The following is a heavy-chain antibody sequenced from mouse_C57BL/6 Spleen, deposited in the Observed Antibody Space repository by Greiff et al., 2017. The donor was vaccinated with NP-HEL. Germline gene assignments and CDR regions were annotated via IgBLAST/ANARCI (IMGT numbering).Heavy chain of an antibody. CDR1: GFTFSSYA. V-gene: IGHV5-4*03. CDR2: ISDGGSYT. D-gene: IGHD1-1*01. CDR3: ARGALYGREMDY. Sequence: EVMLVESGGGLVKPGGSLKLSCAASGFTFSSYAMSWVRQTPEKRLEWVATISDGGSYTYYPDNVKGRFTISRDNAKNNLYLQMSHLKSEDTAMYYCARGALYGREMDYWGQGTSVTVSS. J-gene: IGHJ4*01.